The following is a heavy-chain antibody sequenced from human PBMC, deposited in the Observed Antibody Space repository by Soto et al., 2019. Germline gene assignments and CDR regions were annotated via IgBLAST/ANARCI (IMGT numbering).Heavy chain of an antibody. D-gene: IGHD6-6*01. V-gene: IGHV3-21*01. Sequence: EVQLVESGGGLVKPGGSLRLSCAASGFTFSSYSMNWVRQAPGKGLEWVSSISSSSSYIYYADSVKGRFTISRDNAKNSLYLQMNSLRAEDTAVYYCARDPEYSSSSGDYCGQGTLVTVSS. CDR3: ARDPEYSSSSGDY. J-gene: IGHJ4*02. CDR2: ISSSSSYI. CDR1: GFTFSSYS.